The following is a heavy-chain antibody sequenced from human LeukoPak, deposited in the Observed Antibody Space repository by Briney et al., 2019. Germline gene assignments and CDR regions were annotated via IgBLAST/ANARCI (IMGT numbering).Heavy chain of an antibody. CDR2: IISSSYI. CDR3: ATRLRYFDWLFHDAFDI. D-gene: IGHD3-9*01. V-gene: IGHV3-21*01. Sequence: GGSLRLSCAASGFTFSSYSMNWVRQAPGKGLEWVSSIISSSYIYYADSVKGRFTISRDNAKNSLYLQMNSLRAEDTAVYYCATRLRYFDWLFHDAFDIWGQGTMVTVSS. CDR1: GFTFSSYS. J-gene: IGHJ3*02.